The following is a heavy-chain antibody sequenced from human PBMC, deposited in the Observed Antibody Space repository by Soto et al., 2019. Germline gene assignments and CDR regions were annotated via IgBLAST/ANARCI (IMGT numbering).Heavy chain of an antibody. D-gene: IGHD3-10*01. V-gene: IGHV4-31*03. CDR2: IYYSGST. J-gene: IGHJ6*03. CDR1: GGYISSGGYY. CDR3: ARDKLWFGELQNYYYMDV. Sequence: SETLSLTCTVSGGYISSGGYYWSWIRQHPGKGLEWIGYIYYSGSTYYNPSLKSRVTISVDTSKNQFSLKLSSVTAADTAVYYCARDKLWFGELQNYYYMDVWGKGTTVTVSS.